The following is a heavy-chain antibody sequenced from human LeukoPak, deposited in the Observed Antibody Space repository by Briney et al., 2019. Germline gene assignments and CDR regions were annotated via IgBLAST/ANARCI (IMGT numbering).Heavy chain of an antibody. D-gene: IGHD4-17*01. J-gene: IGHJ4*02. V-gene: IGHV4-4*08. Sequence: SETLSLTCSASAVSISVFYGNWIRHPPRTWPEWVGYIHSGGSTASNPSLRSQITFSIGQSNNQVPLRLTSVTATDRAVYYCARRRGNFGEGEFDYWGQGIPVTVST. CDR3: ARRRGNFGEGEFDY. CDR1: AVSISVFY. CDR2: IHSGGST.